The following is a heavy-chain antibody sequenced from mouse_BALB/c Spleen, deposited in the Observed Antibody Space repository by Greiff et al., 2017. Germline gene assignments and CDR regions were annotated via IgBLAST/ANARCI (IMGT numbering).Heavy chain of an antibody. D-gene: IGHD3-2*01. V-gene: IGHV14-3*02. CDR3: AGDSSGYSAWFAY. CDR2: IDPANGNT. CDR1: GFNIKDTY. J-gene: IGHJ3*01. Sequence: VQRQQSGAELVKPGASVKLSCTASGFNIKDTYMHWVKQRPEQGLEWIGRIDPANGNTKYDPNFQGMATITADTSSNTAYLQLSSLTSEDTAVYYCAGDSSGYSAWFAYWGEGTLVTVSA.